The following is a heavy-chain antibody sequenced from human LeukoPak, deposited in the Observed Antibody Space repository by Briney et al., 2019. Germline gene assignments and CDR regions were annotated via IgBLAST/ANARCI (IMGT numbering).Heavy chain of an antibody. D-gene: IGHD6-19*01. CDR3: ARARNQWLVSEYFQH. V-gene: IGHV4-59*01. CDR1: GGSISSYY. J-gene: IGHJ1*01. CDR2: IYYSGST. Sequence: PSETLSLTCTVSGGSISSYYWSWIRQPPGKGLEWIGYIYYSGSTNYNPSLKSRVTISVDTSKNQFSLKLSSVTAADTAVYYCARARNQWLVSEYFQHWGQGTLVTVSS.